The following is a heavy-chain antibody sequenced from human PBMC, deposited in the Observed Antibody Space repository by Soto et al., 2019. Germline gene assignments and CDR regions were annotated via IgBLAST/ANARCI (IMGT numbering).Heavy chain of an antibody. Sequence: QVQLQESGPGLVKPSGTLSLTCAVSGGSISSSNWWSWVRQPPGKGLEWIGEIYHSGNTNYNPSPRRRVTMAVEKSRNQLYRKLSSVTAADTAVYYCARRWGEGRVDYWGQGTLVTVSS. V-gene: IGHV4-4*02. CDR2: IYHSGNT. D-gene: IGHD3-10*01. CDR3: ARRWGEGRVDY. CDR1: GGSISSSNW. J-gene: IGHJ4*02.